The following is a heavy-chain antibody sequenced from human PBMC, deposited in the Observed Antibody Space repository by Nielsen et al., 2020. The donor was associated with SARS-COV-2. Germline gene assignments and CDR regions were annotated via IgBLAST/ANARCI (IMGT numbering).Heavy chain of an antibody. CDR2: INAGNGNT. CDR1: GYTFTSYA. CDR3: AGGEGVRYDSSGYYSY. D-gene: IGHD3-22*01. V-gene: IGHV1-3*01. Sequence: ASVKVSCKASGYTFTSYAMHWVRQAPGQRLEWMGWINAGNGNTKYSQKFQGRVTMTRDTSTSTVYMELSSLRSEDTAVYYCAGGEGVRYDSSGYYSYWGQGTLVTVSS. J-gene: IGHJ4*02.